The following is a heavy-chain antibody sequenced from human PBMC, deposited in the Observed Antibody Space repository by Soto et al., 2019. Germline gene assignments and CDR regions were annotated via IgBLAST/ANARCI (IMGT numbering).Heavy chain of an antibody. CDR3: AIESARILELPSYGMDV. Sequence: QVQLVQSGAEVKKPGSSVKVSCKASGGTFSSYAISWVRQAPGQGLEWMGGIIPIFGTANYAQKFQGRVTITADESTSTAYMELSSLRSEDTAVYYCAIESARILELPSYGMDVWGQGTTVTVSS. D-gene: IGHD1-7*01. J-gene: IGHJ6*02. CDR2: IIPIFGTA. CDR1: GGTFSSYA. V-gene: IGHV1-69*12.